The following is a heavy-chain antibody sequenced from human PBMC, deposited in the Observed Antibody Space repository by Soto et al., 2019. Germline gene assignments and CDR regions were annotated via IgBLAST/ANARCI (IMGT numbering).Heavy chain of an antibody. Sequence: LSCAASGFTFSSYSMNWVRQAPGKGLEWVSYISSSSSTIYYADSVKGRFTISRDNAKNSLYLQMNSLRDEDTAVYYCARTMTTVVHDAFDIWGQGTMVTVSS. CDR3: ARTMTTVVHDAFDI. J-gene: IGHJ3*02. CDR1: GFTFSSYS. CDR2: ISSSSSTI. V-gene: IGHV3-48*02. D-gene: IGHD4-17*01.